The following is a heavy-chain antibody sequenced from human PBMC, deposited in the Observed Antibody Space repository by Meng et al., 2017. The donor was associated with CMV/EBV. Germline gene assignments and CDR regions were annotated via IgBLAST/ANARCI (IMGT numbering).Heavy chain of an antibody. D-gene: IGHD3-22*01. V-gene: IGHV3-30-3*01. CDR1: GFTFSSYA. Sequence: GESLKISCAASGFTFSSYAMHWVRQAPGKGLEWVAVISYDGSNKYYADSVKGRFTISRDNSKNTLYLQMNSLRAGDTAVYYCARGTPDITMIVPPVAFGIWGQGTMVTVSS. CDR3: ARGTPDITMIVPPVAFGI. CDR2: ISYDGSNK. J-gene: IGHJ3*02.